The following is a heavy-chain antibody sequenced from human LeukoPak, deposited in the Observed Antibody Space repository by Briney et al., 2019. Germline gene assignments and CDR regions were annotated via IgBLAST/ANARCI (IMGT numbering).Heavy chain of an antibody. CDR2: VYYSGST. V-gene: IGHV4-59*01. J-gene: IGHJ2*01. D-gene: IGHD4-17*01. CDR1: GGPIRDYY. CDR3: ARADFGDYEWYFDL. Sequence: PSETLSLTRTVSGGPIRDYYWSWIRQASGKGLEWIGSVYYSGSTIYNPSLKSRVTISMDTSKKHFSLQLTSVTAAETAVYYCARADFGDYEWYFDLWGRGTLVTVSS.